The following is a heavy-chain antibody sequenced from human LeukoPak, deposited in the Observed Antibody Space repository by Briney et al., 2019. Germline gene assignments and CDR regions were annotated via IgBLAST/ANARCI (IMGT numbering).Heavy chain of an antibody. Sequence: GGSLRLSCAASGFTFSTYSMNWVRQAPGKGLEWVSYISSSSTYIYYADSVRGRFTISRDNAKNSLYLQMNSLRAEDTAVYYCARDPPGSYYGSYWGQGTLVTVSS. CDR3: ARDPPGSYYGSY. J-gene: IGHJ4*02. CDR1: GFTFSTYS. CDR2: ISSSSTYI. V-gene: IGHV3-21*01. D-gene: IGHD1-26*01.